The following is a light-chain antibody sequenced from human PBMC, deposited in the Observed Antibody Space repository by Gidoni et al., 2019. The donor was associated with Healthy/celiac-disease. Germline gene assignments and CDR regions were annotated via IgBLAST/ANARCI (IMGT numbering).Light chain of an antibody. Sequence: SYVLPQPPPVSRAPGQTARITCGGNNIGSKSVHWYQQKPGQAPVLVVYDDSDRPSGIPERFSGSNSGNTATLTISRVEAGDEADYYCQVWDSSSDHLYVFGTGTKVTVL. V-gene: IGLV3-21*02. CDR2: DDS. CDR3: QVWDSSSDHLYV. J-gene: IGLJ1*01. CDR1: NIGSKS.